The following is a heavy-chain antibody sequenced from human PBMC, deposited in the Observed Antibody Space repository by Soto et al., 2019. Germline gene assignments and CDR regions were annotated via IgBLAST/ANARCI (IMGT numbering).Heavy chain of an antibody. D-gene: IGHD6-19*01. CDR1: GFTFSSYS. V-gene: IGHV3-7*01. CDR2: IKQDGSEK. J-gene: IGHJ4*02. CDR3: AREYSSGWYYFDY. Sequence: SLSLSTAAFGFTFSSYSMSWVRQAPGKGLEWVANIKQDGSEKYYVDSVKGRFTISRDNAKNSLYLQMNSLRAEDTAVYYCAREYSSGWYYFDYWGQGTLVTAPQ.